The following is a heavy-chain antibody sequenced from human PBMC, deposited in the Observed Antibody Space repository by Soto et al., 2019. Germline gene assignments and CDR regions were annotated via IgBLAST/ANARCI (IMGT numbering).Heavy chain of an antibody. J-gene: IGHJ6*02. D-gene: IGHD1-1*01. V-gene: IGHV1-69*13. Sequence: ASVKVSCKASGGTFSDFTINWVRQAPGQRLEWMGGIIIPIFDTANYAEKFQGRVTITADESTRTSFMEVSSLRSEDTAVYYCARNGTLTGYSYGMDVGGQGTMVTVSS. CDR2: IIIPIFDTA. CDR1: GGTFSDFT. CDR3: ARNGTLTGYSYGMDV.